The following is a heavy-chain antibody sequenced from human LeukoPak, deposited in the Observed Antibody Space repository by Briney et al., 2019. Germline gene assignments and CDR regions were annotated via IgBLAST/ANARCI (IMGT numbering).Heavy chain of an antibody. CDR2: IRPGDSDI. V-gene: IGHV5-51*01. Sequence: GESLKISCTGSGYSFSTYWIDWVRQMPGKGLEWMGIIRPGDSDIRYSPSFQGQVTISADKSISTAYLQWSSLKASDTAMYYCARNSENTNGWYGEFDPWGQGTLVTVSS. D-gene: IGHD6-19*01. CDR1: GYSFSTYW. CDR3: ARNSENTNGWYGEFDP. J-gene: IGHJ5*02.